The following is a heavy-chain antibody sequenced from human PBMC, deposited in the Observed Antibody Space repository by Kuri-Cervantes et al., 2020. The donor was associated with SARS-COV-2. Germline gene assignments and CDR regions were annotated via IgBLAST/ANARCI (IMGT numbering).Heavy chain of an antibody. CDR3: ARRVGYYFDY. CDR2: IDPSDSYT. V-gene: IGHV5-10-1*01. CDR1: GYSFTSYW. J-gene: IGHJ4*02. D-gene: IGHD2-15*01. Sequence: ASVKVSCKGSGYSFTSYWISWVRRMPGKGLEWMGRIDPSDSYTNYSPSFQGHVTISADKSISTAYLQWSSLKASDTAMYYCARRVGYYFDYWGQGTLVTVSS.